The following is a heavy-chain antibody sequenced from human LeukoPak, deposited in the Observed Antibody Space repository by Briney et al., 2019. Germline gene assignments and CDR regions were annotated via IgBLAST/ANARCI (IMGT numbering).Heavy chain of an antibody. CDR3: AGQKDPRPIDY. CDR1: GYTFIAYY. Sequence: GASVKVSCRASGYTFIAYYMHWVRQAPGQGLEWMGWINPSSGGTNYAQKFQGRVTMTRDTSISTAYMELSELRSHDTAVYYCAGQKDPRPIDYWGQGTLITVSS. CDR2: INPSSGGT. J-gene: IGHJ4*02. V-gene: IGHV1-2*02.